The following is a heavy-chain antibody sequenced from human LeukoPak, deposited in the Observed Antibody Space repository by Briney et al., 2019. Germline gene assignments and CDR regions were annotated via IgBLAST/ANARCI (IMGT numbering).Heavy chain of an antibody. D-gene: IGHD1-26*01. J-gene: IGHJ6*03. CDR2: INPNSGGT. CDR3: AREVSGYYYYYYMDV. Sequence: GASVKVSCKASGYTFTGYYMHWVRQAPGQGLEWMGWINPNSGGTNYAQKFQGRVTMTRDTSISTAYMELSRLRSDDTAVYYCAREVSGYYYYYYMDVWGKGTTVTISS. CDR1: GYTFTGYY. V-gene: IGHV1-2*02.